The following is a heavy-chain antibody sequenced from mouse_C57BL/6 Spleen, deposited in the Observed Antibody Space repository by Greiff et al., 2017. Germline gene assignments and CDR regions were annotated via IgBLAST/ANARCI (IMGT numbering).Heavy chain of an antibody. J-gene: IGHJ4*01. D-gene: IGHD2-1*01. CDR3: ARVGYGNYAYAMDY. CDR2: IHPSDSDT. V-gene: IGHV1-74*01. CDR1: GYTFTSYW. Sequence: VQLQQPGAELVKPGASVKVSCKASGYTFTSYWMHWVKQRPGQGLEWIGRIHPSDSDTNYNQKFKGKATLTVDKSSSTAYMQLSSLTSEDSAVYDCARVGYGNYAYAMDYWGQGTSVTVSS.